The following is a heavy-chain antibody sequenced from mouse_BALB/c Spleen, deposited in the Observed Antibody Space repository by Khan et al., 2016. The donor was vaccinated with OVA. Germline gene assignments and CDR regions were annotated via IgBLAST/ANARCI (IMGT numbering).Heavy chain of an antibody. CDR3: WILL. J-gene: IGHJ2*01. V-gene: IGHV6-6*02. CDR1: GFTFSNYW. Sequence: EVQLEESGGGLVQPGGSMKLSCVASGFTFSNYWMNWVRQSPEKGLEWVAEIRLKSDDYVTNYAESVQGRFTISRDDYKSSVYLHMNNLRAEDTCIYYCWILLWGQGTTLTVSS. CDR2: IRLKSDDYVT.